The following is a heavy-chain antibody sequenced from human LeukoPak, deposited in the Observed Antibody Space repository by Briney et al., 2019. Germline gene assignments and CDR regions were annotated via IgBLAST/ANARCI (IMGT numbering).Heavy chain of an antibody. Sequence: PGGSLRLSCAVSGITLSNYGMSWVRQAPGKGLEWVAGISGSGGSTYYADSVKGRFTISRDNSKNTLYLQMISLRAEDTAVYYCARNMLEWFGDFDPWGQGTLVTVSS. CDR1: GITLSNYG. D-gene: IGHD3-10*01. CDR3: ARNMLEWFGDFDP. V-gene: IGHV3-23*01. J-gene: IGHJ5*02. CDR2: ISGSGGST.